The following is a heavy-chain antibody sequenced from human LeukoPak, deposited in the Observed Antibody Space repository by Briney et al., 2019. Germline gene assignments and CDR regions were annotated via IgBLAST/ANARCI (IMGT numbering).Heavy chain of an antibody. J-gene: IGHJ6*03. D-gene: IGHD5-12*01. CDR3: ARVIVATISGFYYYYYMDV. Sequence: SETLSLTCTVSGGSISIYYWSWIRQPAGKGLEWIGRVYTSGSTNYNPSLKSRVTMSVDTSKNQFSLKLSSVTAADTAVYYCARVIVATISGFYYYYYMDVWGKGTTVTVSS. CDR1: GGSISIYY. CDR2: VYTSGST. V-gene: IGHV4-4*07.